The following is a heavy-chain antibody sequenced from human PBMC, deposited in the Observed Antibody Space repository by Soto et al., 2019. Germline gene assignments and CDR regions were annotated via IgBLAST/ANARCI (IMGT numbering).Heavy chain of an antibody. CDR3: ARDRYTLDSSTWYFDY. D-gene: IGHD6-13*01. CDR2: INTGNGNT. Sequence: ASVKVSCKASGYTFTSYAIHWVRQAPGQRLEWMGWINTGNGNTKYSQKFQGRITITRDTSASTAYMELSSLRSEDTAVYYCARDRYTLDSSTWYFDYWGQGTLVTVSS. CDR1: GYTFTSYA. J-gene: IGHJ4*02. V-gene: IGHV1-3*04.